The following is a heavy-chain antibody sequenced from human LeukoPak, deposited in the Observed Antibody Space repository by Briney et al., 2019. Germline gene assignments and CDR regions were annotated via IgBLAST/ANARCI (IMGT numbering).Heavy chain of an antibody. V-gene: IGHV3-7*01. D-gene: IGHD3-22*01. CDR2: INLDGSVK. Sequence: PGGSLRLSCAASGFTFSGYWMSWVRQAPGKGLEWVANINLDGSVKHYVDSAKGRFTISRDNAKNSLYLHMNSLRAEDTALYYCATSDDSSGSDWGQGTLVTVSS. CDR1: GFTFSGYW. J-gene: IGHJ4*02. CDR3: ATSDDSSGSD.